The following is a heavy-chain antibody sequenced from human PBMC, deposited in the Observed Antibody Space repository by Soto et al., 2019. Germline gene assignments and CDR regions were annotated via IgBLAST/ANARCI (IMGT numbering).Heavy chain of an antibody. CDR3: ASLHYYDSSGYQY. CDR1: GYTFTSYA. Sequence: ASVKVSCKASGYTFTSYAMHWVRQAPGQRLEWMGWINAVNGNTKYSQKFQGRVTITRDTSASTAYMELSSLRSEDTAVYYCASLHYYDSSGYQYWGQGTLVTVSS. J-gene: IGHJ4*02. V-gene: IGHV1-3*01. CDR2: INAVNGNT. D-gene: IGHD3-22*01.